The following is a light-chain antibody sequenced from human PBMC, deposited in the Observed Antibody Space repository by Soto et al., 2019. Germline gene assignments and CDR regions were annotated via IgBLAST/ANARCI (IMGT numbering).Light chain of an antibody. CDR2: DVD. CDR3: CSYAGSSWI. CDR1: NSDVGHYNY. Sequence: QSALTQPRSVSGSPGQTVTISFTGTNSDVGHYNYVSWYQQHPGKAPTLIIFDVDKRPAGVPDRFSGSKSGNTASLTISGLQAEDEADYYCCSYAGSSWIFGGGTKLTVL. V-gene: IGLV2-11*01. J-gene: IGLJ2*01.